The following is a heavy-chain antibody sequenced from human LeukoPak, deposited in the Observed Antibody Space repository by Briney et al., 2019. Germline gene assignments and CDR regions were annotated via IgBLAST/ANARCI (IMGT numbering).Heavy chain of an antibody. D-gene: IGHD6-19*01. V-gene: IGHV4-61*01. J-gene: IGHJ4*02. CDR1: GGFVSSGSYY. CDR2: TYYSGST. CDR3: ARGRQSAVAGTGAFDY. Sequence: PSETLSLTCTVSGGFVSSGSYYWSWIRQPPGKGLEWIGYTYYSGSTNYNPSLKSRVTISVDTSKNQFSLKLSSVTAADTAVYYCARGRQSAVAGTGAFDYWGQGTLVTVSS.